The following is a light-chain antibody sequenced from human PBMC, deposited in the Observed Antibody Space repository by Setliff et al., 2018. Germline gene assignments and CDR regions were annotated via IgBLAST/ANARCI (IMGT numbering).Light chain of an antibody. CDR3: QSYDSSLSALYV. V-gene: IGLV1-40*01. CDR1: SSNIGAGYD. CDR2: GNS. J-gene: IGLJ1*01. Sequence: QSVLTQPPSVSGAPGQRVTISCTGSSSNIGAGYDVHWYQQLPGTAPKLLIYGNSNRPSGVPDRFSGSKSGTSASLAITGLQAEDEADYYCQSYDSSLSALYVFGTGTKGTV.